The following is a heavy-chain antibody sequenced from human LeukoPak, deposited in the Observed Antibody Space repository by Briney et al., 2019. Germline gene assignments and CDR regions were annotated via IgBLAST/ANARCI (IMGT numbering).Heavy chain of an antibody. CDR2: FDPEDGET. CDR3: ANRYYDFDY. CDR1: GYTLTELS. Sequence: GASVKVSCKVSGYTLTELSMHWVRQAPGKGLEWMGGFDPEDGETIYAQKFQGRVTITADESTSTAYMELSSLRSEDTAVYYCANRYYDFDYWGQGTLVTVSS. V-gene: IGHV1-24*01. D-gene: IGHD3-16*01. J-gene: IGHJ4*02.